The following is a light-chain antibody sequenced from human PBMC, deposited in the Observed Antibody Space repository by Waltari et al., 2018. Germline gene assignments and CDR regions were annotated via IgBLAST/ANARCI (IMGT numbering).Light chain of an antibody. CDR2: AAS. CDR3: QQLNIYPHT. Sequence: DIQLTQSPSFLSASVGDRVTITCRASQGISSYLAWYQQRPGTAPKLLISAASTLQSGGPSRFSGSGSGTEFTLTISSLQPEDFATYYCQQLNIYPHTFGQGTKLEI. J-gene: IGKJ2*01. CDR1: QGISSY. V-gene: IGKV1-9*01.